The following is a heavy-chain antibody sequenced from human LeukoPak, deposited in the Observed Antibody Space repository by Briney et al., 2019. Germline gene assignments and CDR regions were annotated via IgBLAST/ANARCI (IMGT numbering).Heavy chain of an antibody. J-gene: IGHJ4*02. CDR3: AREGRYGDYEGY. CDR2: IYTSGST. CDR1: GGSISSYY. D-gene: IGHD4-17*01. V-gene: IGHV4-4*08. Sequence: SETLSLTCTVSGGSISSYYRSWIRQPPGKGLEWIGYIYTSGSTNYNPSLKSRVTMSVDTSKNQFSLTLSSVTVADTAVYYCAREGRYGDYEGYWGQGTLVTVSS.